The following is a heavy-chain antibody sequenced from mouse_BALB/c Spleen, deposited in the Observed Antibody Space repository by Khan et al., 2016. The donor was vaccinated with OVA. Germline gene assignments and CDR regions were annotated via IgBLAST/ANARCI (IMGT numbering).Heavy chain of an antibody. CDR3: VKGYGCFVY. D-gene: IGHD2-2*01. CDR2: VNPNNGGT. Sequence: EVQLQQSGPDLVKPGASVNISCKASGYSFTLYYMHWVRQSHGKSLECIGRVNPNNGGTSYNQKFKGQAILTVDKSSNTAYMELRSLRSEDAAVNYCVKGYGCFVYWGQGTLVTVSA. CDR1: GYSFTLYY. V-gene: IGHV1-18*01. J-gene: IGHJ3*01.